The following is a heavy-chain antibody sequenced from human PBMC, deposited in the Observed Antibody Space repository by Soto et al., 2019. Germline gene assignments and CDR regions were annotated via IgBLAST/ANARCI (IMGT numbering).Heavy chain of an antibody. V-gene: IGHV3-23*01. CDR2: ISGSGDST. Sequence: GGSLRLSCAASGFTFSSYGINWVRQAPGRGLEWVSGISGSGDSTHYADSVKGRFTISRDNSKNTLYLQMNSLRAEDTAVYYCAKQAPYSNSWYEIDHWGQGTLVTVSS. CDR3: AKQAPYSNSWYEIDH. D-gene: IGHD6-13*01. CDR1: GFTFSSYG. J-gene: IGHJ4*02.